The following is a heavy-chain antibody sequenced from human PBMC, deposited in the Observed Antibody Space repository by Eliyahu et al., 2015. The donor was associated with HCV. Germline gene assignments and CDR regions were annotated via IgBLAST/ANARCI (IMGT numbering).Heavy chain of an antibody. J-gene: IGHJ6*02. CDR1: GGXFSXYA. CDR2: IIPIFGTA. CDR3: ALPHGGDGYNYEYYYYGMDV. V-gene: IGHV1-69*06. D-gene: IGHD5-24*01. Sequence: QVQLVQSGAEVKKPGSSVKVSCKASGGXFSXYAXXWVRQAPGQGLEWMGGIIPIFGTANYAQKFQGRVTITADKSTSTAYMELSSLRSEDTAVYYCALPHGGDGYNYEYYYYGMDVWGQGTTVTVSS.